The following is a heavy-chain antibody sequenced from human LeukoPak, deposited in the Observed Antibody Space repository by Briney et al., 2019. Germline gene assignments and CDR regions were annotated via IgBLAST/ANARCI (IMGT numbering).Heavy chain of an antibody. V-gene: IGHV4-4*07. D-gene: IGHD3-10*01. CDR2: IYSSGST. J-gene: IGHJ5*02. CDR1: GGSISRYY. CDR3: ARDSGTTGEVKSDP. Sequence: SETLSLTCTVSGGSISRYYWSWIRQPAGKGLEWIGRIYSSGSTTHNPSLKSRVTMSIDTSKNQFSLKLSFVTAADTAVYYCARDSGTTGEVKSDPWGQGALVTVSS.